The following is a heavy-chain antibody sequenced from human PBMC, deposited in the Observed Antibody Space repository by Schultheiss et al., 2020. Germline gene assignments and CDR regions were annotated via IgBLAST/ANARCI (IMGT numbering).Heavy chain of an antibody. J-gene: IGHJ4*02. CDR3: ARAEGLEWLLYSFDY. Sequence: ASVNVSCKASGGTFSSYAISWVRQGPGQGLEWMGWISAYNGNTNYAQKLQGRVTMTTDTSTSTAYMELRSLRSDDTAVYYCARAEGLEWLLYSFDYWGQGTLVTVSS. V-gene: IGHV1-18*01. CDR2: ISAYNGNT. D-gene: IGHD3-3*01. CDR1: GGTFSSYA.